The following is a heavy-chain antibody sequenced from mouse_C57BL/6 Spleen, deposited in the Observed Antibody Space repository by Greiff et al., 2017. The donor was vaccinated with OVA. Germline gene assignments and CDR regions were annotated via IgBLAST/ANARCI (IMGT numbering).Heavy chain of an antibody. CDR3: ARSSERDSSGYVDY. Sequence: QVQLQQPGAELVMPGASVKLSCKASGYTFTSYWMHWVKQRPGQGLEWIGEIDPSDSYTNYNQKFEGKSTLTVDKSSSTAYMQLSSLTSEDSAVYYCARSSERDSSGYVDYWGQGTTLTVSS. D-gene: IGHD3-2*02. CDR1: GYTFTSYW. J-gene: IGHJ2*01. V-gene: IGHV1-69*01. CDR2: IDPSDSYT.